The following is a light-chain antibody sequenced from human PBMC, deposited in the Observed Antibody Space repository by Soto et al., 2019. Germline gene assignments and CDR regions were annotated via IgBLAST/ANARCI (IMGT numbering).Light chain of an antibody. CDR1: SSDVGGYNY. Sequence: QSALTQPPSASGSPGQSVTISCTGTSSDVGGYNYVSWYQQHPGKAPKLMIYEVSKRPSAVPDSFYVSKAGNTASLFVSGPQGEDGGDYYCSSYAGSNRVFGTGTKLTVL. CDR3: SSYAGSNRV. V-gene: IGLV2-8*01. J-gene: IGLJ1*01. CDR2: EVS.